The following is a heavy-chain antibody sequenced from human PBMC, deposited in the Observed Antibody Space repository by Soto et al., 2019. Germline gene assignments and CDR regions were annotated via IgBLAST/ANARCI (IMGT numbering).Heavy chain of an antibody. V-gene: IGHV3-30*18. CDR2: ISYDGSNK. CDR1: GFTFSGCG. CDR3: AKVPGTGVDY. D-gene: IGHD2-8*02. Sequence: GGSLRLSCAASGFTFSGCGMHWVRQAPGKGLEWVAVISYDGSNKYYADSVKGRFTISRDNSKNTLYLQMNSLRAEDTAVYYCAKVPGTGVDYWGQGTLVTVSS. J-gene: IGHJ4*02.